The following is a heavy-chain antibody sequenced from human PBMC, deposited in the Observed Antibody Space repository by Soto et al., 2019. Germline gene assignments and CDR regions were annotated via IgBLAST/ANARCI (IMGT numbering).Heavy chain of an antibody. CDR1: GYRFNSYG. D-gene: IGHD3-9*01. V-gene: IGHV1-18*01. Sequence: QVPLVQSGAELKKPGASVKVSCKASGYRFNSYGISWVRQGPGQGLEWIGWSSGFNANTNYAQNLQGRVTLIADATKSTAYMALRSLRSDDTAVYFCARDHMLTTGTLDYWGQGTLVTVSS. CDR2: SSGFNANT. J-gene: IGHJ4*02. CDR3: ARDHMLTTGTLDY.